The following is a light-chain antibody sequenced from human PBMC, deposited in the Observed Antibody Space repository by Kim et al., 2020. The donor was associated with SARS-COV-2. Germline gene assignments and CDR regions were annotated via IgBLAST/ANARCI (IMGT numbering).Light chain of an antibody. J-gene: IGLJ2*01. CDR1: SSNIGSNY. V-gene: IGLV1-51*01. Sequence: QSVLTQPPSVSAAPGQKVTISCSGSSSNIGSNYVSWYQQFPGTAPKLLIYDNNQRPSETPGRFSGSKSDTSATLGISGLQSGDEADYYCGTWDSSLSAAVFGGGTKLTVL. CDR3: GTWDSSLSAAV. CDR2: DNN.